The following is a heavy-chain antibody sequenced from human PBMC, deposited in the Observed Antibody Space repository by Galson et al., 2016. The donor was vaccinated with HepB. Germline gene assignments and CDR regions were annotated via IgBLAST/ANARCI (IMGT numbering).Heavy chain of an antibody. CDR2: IKSDGSGK. D-gene: IGHD3-22*01. V-gene: IGHV3-7*03. CDR3: ARHFSGSY. CDR1: GLVFSSTW. J-gene: IGHJ4*02. Sequence: SLRLSRAASGLVFSSTWQGCVRQCPGKGVGWLGNIKSDGSGKYYADSVKRRFTISRDNARNSLYLQMNSLRAEDTAMYFCARHFSGSYLGQGTLVTVSS.